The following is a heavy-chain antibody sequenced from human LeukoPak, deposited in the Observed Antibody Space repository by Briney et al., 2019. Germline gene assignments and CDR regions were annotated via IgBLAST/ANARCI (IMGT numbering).Heavy chain of an antibody. CDR3: ASQGGVGGY. V-gene: IGHV3-23*01. CDR2: IGGSGGST. J-gene: IGHJ4*02. D-gene: IGHD2-8*02. Sequence: GGALRLSRAAPRFNLSSYIMSLGRQGSGEGGEWVSAIGGSGGSTYYADSVKGRFTISRDNSKNTLSLQMNSLRAEDTALYYCASQGGVGGYWGQGTLVTVSS. CDR1: RFNLSSYI.